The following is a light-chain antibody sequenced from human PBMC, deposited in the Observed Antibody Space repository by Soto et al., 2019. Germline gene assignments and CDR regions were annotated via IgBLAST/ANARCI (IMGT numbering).Light chain of an antibody. Sequence: IVLTQSPLSLPVTPGEPASISCRSSLSLLGTNGSNYLAWYLQKPGQSPQGLIYLGSNRASGVPDRFSGSGAGTGFTLQISRGEAEDVGIYYCMQGLTSPLTFGGGTKVEIK. J-gene: IGKJ4*01. V-gene: IGKV2-28*01. CDR2: LGS. CDR3: MQGLTSPLT. CDR1: LSLLGTNGSNY.